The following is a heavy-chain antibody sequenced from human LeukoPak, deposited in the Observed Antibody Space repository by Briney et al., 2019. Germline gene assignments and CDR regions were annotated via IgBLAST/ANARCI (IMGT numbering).Heavy chain of an antibody. CDR3: ARDYSSSSDHFDY. CDR1: GYTFSNYG. V-gene: IGHV1-18*01. CDR2: ISAYNGNT. J-gene: IGHJ4*02. Sequence: ASVKVSCKASGYTFSNYGITWVRQAPGQGLEWMGWISAYNGNTNYAQKFQGRVTMTTDTSTNTAYMDLRSLRSDDTAVYYCARDYSSSSDHFDYWGQGTLVTVSS. D-gene: IGHD6-6*01.